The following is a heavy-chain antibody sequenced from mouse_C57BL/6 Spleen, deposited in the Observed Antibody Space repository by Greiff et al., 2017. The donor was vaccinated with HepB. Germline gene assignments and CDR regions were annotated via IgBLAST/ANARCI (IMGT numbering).Heavy chain of an antibody. V-gene: IGHV5-4*01. CDR2: ISDGGSYT. Sequence: EVMLVESGGGLVKPGGSLKLSCAASGFTFSSYAMSWVRQTPEKRLEWVATISDGGSYTYYPDNVKGRFTISRDNAKNNLYLQMSHLKSEDTAMYYCARDRGGYGNFFDYWGQGTTLTVSS. J-gene: IGHJ2*01. CDR3: ARDRGGYGNFFDY. CDR1: GFTFSSYA. D-gene: IGHD2-1*01.